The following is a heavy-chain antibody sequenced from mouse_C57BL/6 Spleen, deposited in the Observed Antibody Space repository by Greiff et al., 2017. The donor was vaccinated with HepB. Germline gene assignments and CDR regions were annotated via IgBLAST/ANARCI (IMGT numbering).Heavy chain of an antibody. J-gene: IGHJ2*01. CDR3: VREEVNWGLFDY. D-gene: IGHD4-1*01. CDR2: IDPSDSYT. CDR1: GYTFTSYW. V-gene: IGHV1-59*01. Sequence: QVQLQQPGAELVRPGTSVKLSCKASGYTFTSYWMHWVKQRPGQGLEWIGVIDPSDSYTNYNQKFKGKATLTVDTSSSTAYMQLSSLTSEDSAVYYCVREEVNWGLFDYWGQGTTLTVSS.